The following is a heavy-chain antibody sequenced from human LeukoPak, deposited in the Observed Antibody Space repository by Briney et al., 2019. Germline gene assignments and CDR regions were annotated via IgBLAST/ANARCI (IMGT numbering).Heavy chain of an antibody. CDR3: ARAAYYYDSSGNNNWFDP. V-gene: IGHV1-46*01. D-gene: IGHD3-22*01. CDR2: INPSGGST. Sequence: ASVKVSCKASGYTFTSYYMHWVRQAPGQGLEWMGIINPSGGSTSYAQKFQGRVTMTRDTSTSTVYMELSSPRSEDTAVYYCARAAYYYDSSGNNNWFDPWGQGTLVTVSS. CDR1: GYTFTSYY. J-gene: IGHJ5*02.